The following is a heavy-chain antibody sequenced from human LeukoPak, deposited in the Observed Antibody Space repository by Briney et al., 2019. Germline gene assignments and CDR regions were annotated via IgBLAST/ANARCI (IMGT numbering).Heavy chain of an antibody. CDR3: AKGAIAYCGGDCYDAEYFQH. D-gene: IGHD2-21*02. J-gene: IGHJ1*01. CDR2: ISGSGGST. CDR1: GFTFSSYA. V-gene: IGHV3-23*01. Sequence: GGSLRLSCAASGFTFSSYAMSWVRQAPGKGLEWVSAISGSGGSTYYADSVKGRFTISRDNSKNTLYLQMNSLRAEDTAVYYCAKGAIAYCGGDCYDAEYFQHWGQGTLVTVSS.